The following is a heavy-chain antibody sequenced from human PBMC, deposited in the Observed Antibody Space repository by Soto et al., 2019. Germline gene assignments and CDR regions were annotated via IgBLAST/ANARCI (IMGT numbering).Heavy chain of an antibody. D-gene: IGHD2-8*01. CDR2: VKSKTDGGSS. J-gene: IGHJ4*01. CDR3: TTDSRTSLPEIRFDY. CDR1: GFPFSNAW. Sequence: GGSLRLSCVSSGFPFSNAWINWVRQVPGKGLEWVGRVKSKTDGGSSDYAAAVKGRFAVSRDDSRNIVYLQMNSLKIEDTGVYYCTTDSRTSLPEIRFDYWGHGTQVTVSS. V-gene: IGHV3-15*07.